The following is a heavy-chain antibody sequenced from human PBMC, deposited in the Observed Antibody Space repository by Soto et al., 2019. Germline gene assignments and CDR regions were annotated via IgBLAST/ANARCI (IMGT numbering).Heavy chain of an antibody. CDR3: ARAQYYDFWSGYYGYYYYGMDV. CDR2: MNPNSGNT. J-gene: IGHJ6*02. D-gene: IGHD3-3*01. V-gene: IGHV1-8*01. CDR1: GYTFTSYD. Sequence: GASVKVSCKASGYTFTSYDINWVRQATGQGLEWMGWMNPNSGNTGYAQKFQGRVTMTRNTSISTAYMELSSLRSEDTAVYYCARAQYYDFWSGYYGYYYYGMDVSGQGTTVTVSS.